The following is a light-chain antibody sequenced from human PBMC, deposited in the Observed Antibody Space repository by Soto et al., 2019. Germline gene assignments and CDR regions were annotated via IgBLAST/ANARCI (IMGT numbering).Light chain of an antibody. V-gene: IGLV2-14*01. CDR1: SSDVGGYNY. CDR2: DVS. J-gene: IGLJ2*01. Sequence: QSALTQPASVSGSPGQSITISCTGTSSDVGGYNYVSWYQQHPGKAPKLMIYDVSNGPSGVSNGFSGSKAGNTASLTISGLQAADEADYYCSSYTSSSTLEFGGGTKRTVL. CDR3: SSYTSSSTLE.